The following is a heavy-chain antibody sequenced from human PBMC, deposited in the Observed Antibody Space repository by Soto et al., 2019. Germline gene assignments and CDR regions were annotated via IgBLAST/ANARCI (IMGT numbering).Heavy chain of an antibody. V-gene: IGHV3-7*01. CDR2: IHGDGGKI. D-gene: IGHD5-18*01. CDR1: GFTFTRYS. CDR3: ARDFYGGYTYGPGDY. Sequence: PGGSLRLSCAASGFTFTRYSMNWVRKAPGKGLEWVANIHGDGGKIYYVDSVKGRFTISGDNAKRSRYLKMKSLRAEDTAVYYCARDFYGGYTYGPGDYWGQGALVTVSS. J-gene: IGHJ4*02.